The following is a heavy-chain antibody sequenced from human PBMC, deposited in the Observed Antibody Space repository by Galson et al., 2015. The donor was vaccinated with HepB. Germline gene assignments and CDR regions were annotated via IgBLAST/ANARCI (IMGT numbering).Heavy chain of an antibody. CDR1: HGSINNYY. J-gene: IGHJ4*02. D-gene: IGHD5-12*01. CDR2: IRYTGDT. Sequence: ETLSLTCSVSHGSINNYYWSWIRQSPGKRPEWIGYIRYTGDTTYNPSLGYRVGMSVDTSINQVSLWLTSVTAADTAGYYCARHPGRGSVGYAFDLWGQGTLVTVSA. V-gene: IGHV4-59*08. CDR3: ARHPGRGSVGYAFDL.